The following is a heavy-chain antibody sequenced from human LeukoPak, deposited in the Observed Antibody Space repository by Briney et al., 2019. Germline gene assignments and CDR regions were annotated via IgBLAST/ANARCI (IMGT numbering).Heavy chain of an antibody. V-gene: IGHV4-59*01. CDR2: IYYSGGT. J-gene: IGHJ6*03. D-gene: IGHD2-2*02. CDR1: GGSISSYY. CDR3: ARETIYTYYYMDV. Sequence: TSETLSLTCTVSGGSISSYYWSWIRQPPGKGLEWIGYIYYSGGTNYNPSLKSRVTISVDTSKNQFSLKLSSVTAADTAVYYCARETIYTYYYMDVWGKGTTVTVSS.